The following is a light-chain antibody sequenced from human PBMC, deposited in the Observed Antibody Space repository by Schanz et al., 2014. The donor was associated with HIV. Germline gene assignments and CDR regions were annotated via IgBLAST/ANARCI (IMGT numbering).Light chain of an antibody. J-gene: IGLJ1*01. Sequence: QSVLTQPPSVSGAPGQRVTISCTGSRSNLGAGFDLHWYQQPPGASPKLLIYDNTKRPSGVPDRFFGSQSGTSASLAITGLQAEDEADYYCQSYDSTLTLYVFGTGTKLTVL. CDR3: QSYDSTLTLYV. CDR2: DNT. CDR1: RSNLGAGFD. V-gene: IGLV1-40*01.